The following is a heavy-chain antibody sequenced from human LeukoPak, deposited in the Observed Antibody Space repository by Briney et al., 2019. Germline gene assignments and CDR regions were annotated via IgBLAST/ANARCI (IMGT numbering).Heavy chain of an antibody. CDR2: FDPDDGET. Sequence: ASVKVSCKVSGYTLTELSMHWVRQAPGKGLEWMGGFDPDDGETIYAQKFQGRVTMTEDTSTDTAYMELSSLRSEDTAVYYCATDLSFLGFPGYWGQGTLVTVSS. D-gene: IGHD2-21*01. CDR1: GYTLTELS. J-gene: IGHJ4*02. V-gene: IGHV1-24*01. CDR3: ATDLSFLGFPGY.